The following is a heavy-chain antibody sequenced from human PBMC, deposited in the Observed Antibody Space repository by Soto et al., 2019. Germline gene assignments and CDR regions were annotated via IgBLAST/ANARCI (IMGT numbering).Heavy chain of an antibody. V-gene: IGHV4-4*07. CDR1: GGSMTTYH. CDR3: ARALADGSGYTDH. J-gene: IGHJ4*02. D-gene: IGHD2-15*01. CDR2: IYASGST. Sequence: ETLSLTCSVSGGSMTTYHWSRIRQLAGKGLEWIGRIYASGSTSYNPSLKSRVTMSIDTSKNQFSLKLRSMTAADTAMYYCARALADGSGYTDHWGQGTLVTVSS.